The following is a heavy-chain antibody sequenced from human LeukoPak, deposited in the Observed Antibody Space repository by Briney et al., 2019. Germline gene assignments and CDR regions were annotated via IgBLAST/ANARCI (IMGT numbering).Heavy chain of an antibody. CDR1: GGSISSGGYY. CDR2: IYYSGST. J-gene: IGHJ6*02. Sequence: SQTLSLTCTVSGGSISSGGYYWSWIRQHPGKGLEWLGYIYYSGSTYYNPSLKSRVTISVDTSKNQFSLKLSSVTAADTAVYYCARDGTKLLGYGMDVWGQGTTVTVSS. D-gene: IGHD3-16*01. CDR3: ARDGTKLLGYGMDV. V-gene: IGHV4-31*03.